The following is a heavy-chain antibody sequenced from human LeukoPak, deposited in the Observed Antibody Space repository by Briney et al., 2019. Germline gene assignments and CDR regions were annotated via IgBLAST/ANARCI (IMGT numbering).Heavy chain of an antibody. Sequence: GGSLRLSCAASGFTFSSYGMHWVRQASGKGLEWVAVIWYDGSNKYYVDSVKGRFSISRDNPKNTLYLQMNSLRAEDTAVYYCARGHQYDSGHYGMYVWGQGTTVTVSS. CDR2: IWYDGSNK. V-gene: IGHV3-33*01. CDR1: GFTFSSYG. J-gene: IGHJ6*02. CDR3: ARGHQYDSGHYGMYV. D-gene: IGHD3-22*01.